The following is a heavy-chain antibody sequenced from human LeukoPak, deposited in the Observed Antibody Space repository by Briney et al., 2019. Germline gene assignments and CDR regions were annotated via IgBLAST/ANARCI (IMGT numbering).Heavy chain of an antibody. J-gene: IGHJ4*02. CDR2: VSDSGTRT. D-gene: IGHD2/OR15-2a*01. Sequence: GGSLRLSCAASGLTFNSYVMNWVRQAPGKGLEWVSVVSDSGTRTFYAATVKGRFTISRDNSNNTLYLQMNSLRAEDTAIYYCAKGYFDGWGHLDHWGQGALVTVSS. V-gene: IGHV3-23*01. CDR1: GLTFNSYV. CDR3: AKGYFDGWGHLDH.